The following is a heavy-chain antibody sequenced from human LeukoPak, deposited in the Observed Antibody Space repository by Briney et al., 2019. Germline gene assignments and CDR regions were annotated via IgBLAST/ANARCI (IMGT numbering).Heavy chain of an antibody. Sequence: PSETLSLTCTVSGGSISSYYWSWIRQPPGKGLEWIGYIYYSGSTNYNPSLKSRVTISVDTSKNQFSLKLSSVTAADTAVYYCARGVVDTAIVFAFDIWGQGTMVTVSS. V-gene: IGHV4-59*01. D-gene: IGHD5-18*01. CDR1: GGSISSYY. CDR3: ARGVVDTAIVFAFDI. CDR2: IYYSGST. J-gene: IGHJ3*02.